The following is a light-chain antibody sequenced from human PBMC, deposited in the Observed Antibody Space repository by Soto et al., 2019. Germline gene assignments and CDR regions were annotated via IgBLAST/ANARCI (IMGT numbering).Light chain of an antibody. J-gene: IGKJ1*01. V-gene: IGKV1-9*01. CDR3: QQYNSYLWT. CDR1: QGISNY. Sequence: IQLTQSPSFLYSSVGDRVTITCRASQGISNYLAWYQQKPGKAPKLLIYKASNLETGVPSRFSGTGSGTEGTLTISSLKQDDGATYYCQQYNSYLWTFGQGTKVDIK. CDR2: KAS.